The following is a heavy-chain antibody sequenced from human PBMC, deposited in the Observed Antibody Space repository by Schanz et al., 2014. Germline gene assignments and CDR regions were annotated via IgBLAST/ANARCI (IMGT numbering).Heavy chain of an antibody. Sequence: QVQLVESGGCVVQPGRSLRLSCAASGFTFRSHGMHWVRQAPGKGLEWVALISYDGNNKFYTDSVKGRFTISRDNSRNTLYLEIDTLRPEDTAVYFCAREMDIAIGDYWGQGTLVTVSS. CDR2: ISYDGNNK. CDR1: GFTFRSHG. D-gene: IGHD2-8*01. V-gene: IGHV3-30*03. CDR3: AREMDIAIGDY. J-gene: IGHJ4*02.